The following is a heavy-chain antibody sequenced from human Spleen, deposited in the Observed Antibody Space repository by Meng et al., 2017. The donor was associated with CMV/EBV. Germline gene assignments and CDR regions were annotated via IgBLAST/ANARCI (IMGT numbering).Heavy chain of an antibody. Sequence: GESLKISCAASGFTFSSYSMNWVRQAPGKGLEWVAVISYDGSNKYYADSVKGRFTISRDNSKNTLYLQMNSLRAEDTAVYYCARVDCSGDSCYSGSLDYWGQGTLVTVSS. J-gene: IGHJ4*02. CDR3: ARVDCSGDSCYSGSLDY. D-gene: IGHD2-15*01. CDR2: ISYDGSNK. CDR1: GFTFSSYS. V-gene: IGHV3-30*03.